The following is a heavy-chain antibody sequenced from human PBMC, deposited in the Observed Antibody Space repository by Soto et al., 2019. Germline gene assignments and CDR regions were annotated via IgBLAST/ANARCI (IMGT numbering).Heavy chain of an antibody. CDR1: RFTFSIYA. CDR3: AKASYSSAWSVFDY. CDR2: ITGSGGNT. V-gene: IGHV3-23*01. J-gene: IGHJ4*02. D-gene: IGHD6-19*01. Sequence: GGSLRLSCAASRFTFSIYAMSWVRQAPGKGLEWVSAITGSGGNTYYADSVKGRFTISRDNSKNTLYLQMNSLRAEDTAVYYCAKASYSSAWSVFDYWGQGALVTVSS.